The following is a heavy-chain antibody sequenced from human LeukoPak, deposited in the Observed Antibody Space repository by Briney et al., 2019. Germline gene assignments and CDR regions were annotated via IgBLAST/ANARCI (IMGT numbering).Heavy chain of an antibody. D-gene: IGHD4-17*01. J-gene: IGHJ3*02. CDR2: IYYSGST. V-gene: IGHV4-31*03. CDR3: ARDYGDYSAFDI. Sequence: PSETLSLTCTVSGGSISSGGYYWSWIRQHPGKGLEWIGYIYYSGSTYYNPSLKSRVTMSVDTSKNQFSLKLSSVTAADTAVYYCARDYGDYSAFDIWGQGTMVTVSS. CDR1: GGSISSGGYY.